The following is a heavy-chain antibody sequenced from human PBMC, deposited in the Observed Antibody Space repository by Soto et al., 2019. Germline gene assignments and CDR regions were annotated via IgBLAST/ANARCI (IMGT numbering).Heavy chain of an antibody. Sequence: SETLSLTCTVSGASINNNDYYWIRIRQTPGKGLEWIGYVYYSGTTDYIPSLKSRLSMSIDKSQNQFTLKLNSVTAADTATYYCARMSYFYDKWYFDLWGRGTLVTVSS. V-gene: IGHV4-30-4*01. CDR2: VYYSGTT. CDR3: ARMSYFYDKWYFDL. D-gene: IGHD3-22*01. J-gene: IGHJ2*01. CDR1: GASINNNDYY.